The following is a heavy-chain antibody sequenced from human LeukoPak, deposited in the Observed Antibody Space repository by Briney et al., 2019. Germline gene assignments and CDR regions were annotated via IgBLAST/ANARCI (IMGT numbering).Heavy chain of an antibody. CDR3: AREGGSYFRWFDP. J-gene: IGHJ5*02. CDR2: ISGSRNNT. CDR1: GFTFSSYA. V-gene: IGHV3-23*01. Sequence: PGGSLRLSCAASGFTFSSYAMAWVRQAPGKGLEWVSAISGSRNNTYYADSVKGRFTISRDNSKNTLYLQMNSLRAEDTAVYYCAREGGSYFRWFDPWGQGTLVTVSS. D-gene: IGHD1-26*01.